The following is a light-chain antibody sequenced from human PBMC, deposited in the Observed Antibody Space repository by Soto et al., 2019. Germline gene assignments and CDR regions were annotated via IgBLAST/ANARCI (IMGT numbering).Light chain of an antibody. V-gene: IGLV2-14*03. Sequence: QSVLTQPASVSGSPGQSITISCTGTSSDVGGYKYVSWYQHHPGKAPKLMIYDVSNRPSGVSNRFSGSKSGNTASLTISGLQAEDEADYYCSSYTSISPYVFGTGNKVTVL. CDR2: DVS. CDR1: SSDVGGYKY. CDR3: SSYTSISPYV. J-gene: IGLJ1*01.